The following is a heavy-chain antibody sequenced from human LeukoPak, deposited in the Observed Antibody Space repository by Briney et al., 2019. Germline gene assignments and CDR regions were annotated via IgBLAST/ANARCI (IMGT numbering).Heavy chain of an antibody. CDR1: GGTFSSYA. D-gene: IGHD2-2*01. CDR3: ARRLAGVVPAAIWFDP. CDR2: IIPIFGTA. J-gene: IGHJ5*02. Sequence: SVKVSCKASGGTFSSYAISWVRQAPGQGLEWMGGIIPIFGTANYAKKFQGRVTITADESTSTAYMELSSLRSEDTAVYYCARRLAGVVPAAIWFDPWGQGTLVTVSS. V-gene: IGHV1-69*13.